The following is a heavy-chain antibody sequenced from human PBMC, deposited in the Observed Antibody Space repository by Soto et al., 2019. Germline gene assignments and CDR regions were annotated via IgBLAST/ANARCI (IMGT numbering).Heavy chain of an antibody. CDR1: GYSISSGYY. D-gene: IGHD3-22*01. V-gene: IGHV4-38-2*02. CDR2: IYHSGST. J-gene: IGHJ4*02. CDR3: AREDYYDSSGYYTLDY. Sequence: SETLSLTCAVSGYSISSGYYWGWIRQPPGKGLEWIGSIYHSGSTYYNPSLKSRVTISIDTSKNQFSLKLSSVTAADTAVYYCAREDYYDSSGYYTLDYWGQGNLVTVSS.